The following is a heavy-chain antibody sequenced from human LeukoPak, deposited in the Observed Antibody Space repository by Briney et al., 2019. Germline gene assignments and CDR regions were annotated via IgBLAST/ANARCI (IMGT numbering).Heavy chain of an antibody. CDR1: GFTFSDYY. V-gene: IGHV3-11*01. J-gene: IGHJ6*03. CDR2: ISSSGSTV. Sequence: GGSLRLSCAASGFTFSDYYMNWIRQAPGKGLEWVSYISSSGSTVYYADSLKGRFTISRDNANNSLYLQMNSLRAEDTAVYYCARGRITMVWGVTIRKGPPEDYYYMDVWGKGTTVTVSS. D-gene: IGHD3-10*01. CDR3: ARGRITMVWGVTIRKGPPEDYYYMDV.